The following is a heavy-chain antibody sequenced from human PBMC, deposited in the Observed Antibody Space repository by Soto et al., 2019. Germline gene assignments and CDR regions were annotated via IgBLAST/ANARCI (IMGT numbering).Heavy chain of an antibody. CDR3: AYGSSSAWIDK. D-gene: IGHD6-25*01. J-gene: IGHJ4*02. CDR1: GDSIRCYHYY. V-gene: IGHV4-39*01. Sequence: SETLSLTCSVSGDSIRCYHYYWGWIRQAPGKGLEWVGSVYFSGGNSYYNPSLKSRVTISVDTSYNKFFLRLNSVTAADTAVYFCAYGSSSAWIDKWGQGTLVTVSS. CDR2: VYFSGGNS.